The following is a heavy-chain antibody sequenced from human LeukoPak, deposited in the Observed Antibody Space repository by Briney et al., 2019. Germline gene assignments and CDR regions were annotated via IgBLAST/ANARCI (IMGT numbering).Heavy chain of an antibody. V-gene: IGHV3-30*02. D-gene: IGHD6-19*01. J-gene: IGHJ4*02. Sequence: TGGSLRLSCAASGFTFSSYGMHWVRQAPGKGLEWVAFIRYDGSNKYYADSVKGRFTISRDNSKNTLYLQMNSLRAEDTAVYYCAWSRGGAVAGFDYWGQGTLVTVSS. CDR1: GFTFSSYG. CDR2: IRYDGSNK. CDR3: AWSRGGAVAGFDY.